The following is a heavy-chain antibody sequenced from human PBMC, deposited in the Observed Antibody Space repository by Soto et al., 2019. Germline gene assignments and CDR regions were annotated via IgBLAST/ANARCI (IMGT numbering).Heavy chain of an antibody. CDR1: GFTFSSYG. D-gene: IGHD3-3*01. CDR3: AKDLGQFTYYDFWSGYYTRLYGMDV. Sequence: GGSLRLSCAASGFTFSSYGMHWVRQAPGKGLEWVAVISYDGSNKYYPDSVKGRFTISRDNSKNTLYLQMNSLRTEDTAVYYCAKDLGQFTYYDFWSGYYTRLYGMDVWGQGTTVTVSS. CDR2: ISYDGSNK. J-gene: IGHJ6*02. V-gene: IGHV3-30*18.